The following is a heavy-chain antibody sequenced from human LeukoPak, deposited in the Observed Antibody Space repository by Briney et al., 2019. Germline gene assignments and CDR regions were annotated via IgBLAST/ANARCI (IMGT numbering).Heavy chain of an antibody. CDR3: ARESDYGDYD. CDR2: ISGSSANT. CDR1: GFTFSTSA. D-gene: IGHD4-17*01. J-gene: IGHJ4*02. V-gene: IGHV3-23*01. Sequence: SGGSLRLSCAASGFTFSTSAMSWVRQAPGKGLEWVSVISGSSANTHFADSVKGRFTISRDNSKNTLYLQMNSLRAEDTAVYYCARESDYGDYDWGQGTLVTVSS.